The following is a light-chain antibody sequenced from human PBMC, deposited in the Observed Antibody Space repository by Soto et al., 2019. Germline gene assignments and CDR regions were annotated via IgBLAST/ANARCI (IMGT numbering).Light chain of an antibody. CDR3: PSYDSSLSAWV. CDR2: GNS. CDR1: SSNIGAGYD. J-gene: IGLJ3*02. V-gene: IGLV1-40*01. Sequence: QSVLTQPPSVSGAPGQRVTISCTGSSSNIGAGYDVHWYQQLPGTAPKLLIYGNSNRPSGVPERFSVSKSGTSASLAITGLQAEDEADYYCPSYDSSLSAWVFGGGTKLTVL.